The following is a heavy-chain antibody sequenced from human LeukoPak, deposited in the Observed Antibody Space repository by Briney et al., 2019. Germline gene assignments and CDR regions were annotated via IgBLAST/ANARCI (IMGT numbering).Heavy chain of an antibody. CDR3: ARPVVPAADFDAFDI. J-gene: IGHJ3*02. CDR1: GGSISSNDYY. CDR2: IYYRGST. D-gene: IGHD2-2*01. V-gene: IGHV4-39*01. Sequence: PSETLPLTCTVSGGSISSNDYYWGWLRQPPGKGLEWIGSIYYRGSTYYNPSLKSRLTISVDTSKNQFSLKLSSVTAADTAVYYCARPVVPAADFDAFDIWGQGTMVTVSS.